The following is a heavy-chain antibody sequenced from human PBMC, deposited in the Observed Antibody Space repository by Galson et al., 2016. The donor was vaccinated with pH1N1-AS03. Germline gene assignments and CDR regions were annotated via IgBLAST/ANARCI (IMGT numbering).Heavy chain of an antibody. CDR1: EFTFSSYA. CDR3: TRETTVGLGFEY. Sequence: SLRLSCAASEFTFSSYAMHWVRQAPGKGLEWVAVISADGSNKYYADSVKGRLSISRDNSKNTLYLQMSSLRAEDTAVYYCTRETTVGLGFEYRGQGTLVTVSS. V-gene: IGHV3-30-3*01. D-gene: IGHD4-17*01. J-gene: IGHJ4*02. CDR2: ISADGSNK.